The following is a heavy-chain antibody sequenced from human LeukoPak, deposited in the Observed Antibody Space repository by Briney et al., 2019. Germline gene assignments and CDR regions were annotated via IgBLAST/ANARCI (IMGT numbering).Heavy chain of an antibody. CDR1: GFTFSSYA. CDR2: ISDSGGST. V-gene: IGHV3-23*01. D-gene: IGHD3-3*01. CDR3: AKDSRITIFGVVNWFDP. Sequence: GGSLRLSCAASGFTFSSYAMSWVRQAPGKGLEWVSAISDSGGSTYYADSVKGRFTISRDNSKNTLYLQMNSLRAEDTAVYYCAKDSRITIFGVVNWFDPWGQGTLVTVSS. J-gene: IGHJ5*02.